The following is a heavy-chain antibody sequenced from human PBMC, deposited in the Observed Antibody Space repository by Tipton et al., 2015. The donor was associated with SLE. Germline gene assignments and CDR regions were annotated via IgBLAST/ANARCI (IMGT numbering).Heavy chain of an antibody. CDR2: ISSSSSTI. D-gene: IGHD1-26*01. Sequence: SLRLSCAASGFTFSSYSMNWVRQAPGKGLEWVSYISSSSSTIYYADSVKGRFTISRDNAKNSLYLQMNSLRAEDTAVYYCAKGSPGADYYYYGMDVWGQGTTVTVSS. CDR3: AKGSPGADYYYYGMDV. CDR1: GFTFSSYS. V-gene: IGHV3-48*01. J-gene: IGHJ6*02.